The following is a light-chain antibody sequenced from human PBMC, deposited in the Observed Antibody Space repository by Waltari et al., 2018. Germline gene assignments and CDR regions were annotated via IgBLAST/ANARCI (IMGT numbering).Light chain of an antibody. V-gene: IGKV3-11*01. CDR2: DAS. J-gene: IGKJ4*01. Sequence: EIVLTQSPATLSLSPGQSAALSCRASQTISTSLAWYQQKPGQPPSLAIYDASNRATDIPARVSGSESETDFTLTLSSLGAEDFAVYYCQQRYTWPLAFGGGTTVEIK. CDR3: QQRYTWPLA. CDR1: QTISTS.